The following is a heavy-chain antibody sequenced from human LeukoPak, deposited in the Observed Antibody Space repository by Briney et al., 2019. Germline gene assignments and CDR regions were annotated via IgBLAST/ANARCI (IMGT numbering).Heavy chain of an antibody. CDR3: ARHRKYYDILTGYFNGDAFDI. Sequence: PGGSLRLSCAASGFTFSSYWMSWVRQAPGKGLEWVANIKQDGSEKYYVDSVKGRFTISRDNAKNSLFLQMNSLSAEDTAVYYCARHRKYYDILTGYFNGDAFDIWGQGSMVTVSS. CDR2: IKQDGSEK. CDR1: GFTFSSYW. J-gene: IGHJ3*02. V-gene: IGHV3-7*01. D-gene: IGHD3-9*01.